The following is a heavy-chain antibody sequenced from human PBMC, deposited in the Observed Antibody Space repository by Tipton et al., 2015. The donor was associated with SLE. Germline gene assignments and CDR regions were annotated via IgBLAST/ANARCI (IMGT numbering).Heavy chain of an antibody. Sequence: QAQLVQSGAEVKKPGSSVKVSCKASGGTFSSYTINWVRQAPGQGLEWMGGIIPIFGTANYAQKFQDRVTITTDESTSTAYMELSSLRSEDTAVYYCARGWTEVGATPSPYVYWGQGTLVTVSS. CDR1: GGTFSSYT. CDR3: ARGWTEVGATPSPYVY. V-gene: IGHV1-69*01. J-gene: IGHJ4*02. D-gene: IGHD1-26*01. CDR2: IIPIFGTA.